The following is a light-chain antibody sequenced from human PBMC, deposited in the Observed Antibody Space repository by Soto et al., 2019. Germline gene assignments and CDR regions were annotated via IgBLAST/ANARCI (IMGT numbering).Light chain of an antibody. CDR2: DAS. CDR1: QDINKN. J-gene: IGKJ5*01. Sequence: DIQMTQSPSSLSASVGDRATITCQASQDINKNLIWYQQKPGKAPKXLIYDASDLETGVPSRFSGSGSGTGFTSTISSLQPEDVATYYCQQYESLPLTLGQGTRLEIK. V-gene: IGKV1-33*01. CDR3: QQYESLPLT.